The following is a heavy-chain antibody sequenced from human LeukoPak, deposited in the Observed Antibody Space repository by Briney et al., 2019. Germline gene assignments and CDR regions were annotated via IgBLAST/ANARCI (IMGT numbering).Heavy chain of an antibody. J-gene: IGHJ5*02. CDR2: INHSGST. CDR1: GGSFSGYY. Sequence: SETLSLTCAVYGGSFSGYYWSWIRQPPGKGLEWIGEINHSGSTNYNPSLKSRVTISVDTSKNQLSLKLSSVTAADTAVYYCARGRGELELLPWGQGTLVTVSS. D-gene: IGHD1-7*01. CDR3: ARGRGELELLP. V-gene: IGHV4-34*01.